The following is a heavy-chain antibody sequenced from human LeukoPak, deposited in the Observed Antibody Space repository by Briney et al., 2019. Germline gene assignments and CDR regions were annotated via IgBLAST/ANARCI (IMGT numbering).Heavy chain of an antibody. CDR3: AKFWEKNDYVWGSYRQGPYFDY. Sequence: GGSLRLSCAASGFTFSDAWMSWVRQAPGKGPEWVAFIRYDGSNKYYADSVKGRFTISRDNSKNTLYLHVNSLRPEDTAVYYCAKFWEKNDYVWGSYRQGPYFDYWGQGTLVTVSS. V-gene: IGHV3-30*02. CDR2: IRYDGSNK. CDR1: GFTFSDAW. J-gene: IGHJ4*02. D-gene: IGHD3-16*02.